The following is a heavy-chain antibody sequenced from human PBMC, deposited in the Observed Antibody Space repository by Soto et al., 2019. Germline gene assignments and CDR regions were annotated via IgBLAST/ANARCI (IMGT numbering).Heavy chain of an antibody. V-gene: IGHV1-18*01. CDR1: GYTFSNYG. CDR3: GSNILTSGNYYAYYYAMDV. D-gene: IGHD3-10*01. J-gene: IGHJ6*02. CDR2: INTYSGDT. Sequence: GASVKVSCKASGYTFSNYGISWVRQAPGQGLEWMGRINTYSGDTKYAQNFQGRVTMTTDTSTSTAFLEVRSLRSDDTAVYYCGSNILTSGNYYAYYYAMDVWGQGTTVTVSS.